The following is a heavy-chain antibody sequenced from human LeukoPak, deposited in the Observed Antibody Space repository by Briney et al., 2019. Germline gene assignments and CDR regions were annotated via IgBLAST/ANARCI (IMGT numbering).Heavy chain of an antibody. V-gene: IGHV3-48*02. D-gene: IGHD1-26*01. Sequence: GGSLRLSCAASGFIFSTYSMNWVRQAPGKGLEWVSYISSSSSSTIYYADPVKGRFSISRDNAKNSLYLQMNSLRDEDTAVYYCARDGLVGAPFDYWGQGTLVTVSS. CDR2: ISSSSSSTI. J-gene: IGHJ4*02. CDR1: GFIFSTYS. CDR3: ARDGLVGAPFDY.